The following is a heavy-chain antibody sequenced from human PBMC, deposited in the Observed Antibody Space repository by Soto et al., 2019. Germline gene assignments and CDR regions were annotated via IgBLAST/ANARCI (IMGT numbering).Heavy chain of an antibody. J-gene: IGHJ5*02. D-gene: IGHD3-10*01. V-gene: IGHV4-34*01. CDR1: GGSFSGYY. CDR2: INHSGST. Sequence: LSLTCAVYGGSFSGYYWSWIRQPPGKGLEWIGEINHSGSTNYNPSLKSRVTISVDTSKNQFSLKLSSVTAADTAVYYCARGNQYYYGSGSYYNNWFDPWGQGTLVTVSS. CDR3: ARGNQYYYGSGSYYNNWFDP.